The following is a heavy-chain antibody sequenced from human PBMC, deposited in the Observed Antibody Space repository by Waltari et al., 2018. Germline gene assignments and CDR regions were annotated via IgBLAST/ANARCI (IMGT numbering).Heavy chain of an antibody. V-gene: IGHV4-39*07. CDR1: GGSLITTNYY. CDR2: IYYSGST. CDR3: VRGGWFPVVKDFDR. D-gene: IGHD2-15*01. Sequence: QLQLQESGPGLVKPSETLSLTCTVSGGSLITTNYYRGRIRQPPGKGLDWIGNIYYSGSTYFNPSLKRRVTISVDTSKNQFSLKLTSVTAADTAVYYCVRGGWFPVVKDFDRWGQGTLVTVSS. J-gene: IGHJ4*02.